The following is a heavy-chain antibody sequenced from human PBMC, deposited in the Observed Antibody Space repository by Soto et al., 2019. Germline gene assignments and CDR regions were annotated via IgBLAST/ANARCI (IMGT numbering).Heavy chain of an antibody. J-gene: IGHJ6*02. CDR2: ITASGVNT. Sequence: GGSLRLSCTASGFNFRSYCISWVRQAPGKGLEWVSGITASGVNTYYTDSVKGRFTISRDNSKNTLYLQMSGLRVEETAVFHCAKRLMNAKEVSGQGTTVTVYS. CDR3: AKRLMNAKEV. V-gene: IGHV3-23*01. CDR1: GFNFRSYC. D-gene: IGHD2-21*01.